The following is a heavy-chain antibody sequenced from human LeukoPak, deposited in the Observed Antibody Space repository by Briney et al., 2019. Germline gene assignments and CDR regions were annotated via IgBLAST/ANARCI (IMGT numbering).Heavy chain of an antibody. CDR1: GFTFSSHW. J-gene: IGHJ4*02. CDR2: INSDGSST. V-gene: IGHV3-74*01. CDR3: ARVRPGYFFDN. D-gene: IGHD3-22*01. Sequence: GGSLRLSCAASGFTFSSHWMHWVRQAPGKGLVWVSRINSDGSSTSYAESVKGRFTISRDNAKNTLYLQMNSLRAEDTAVYYCARVRPGYFFDNWGQGTLVTVSS.